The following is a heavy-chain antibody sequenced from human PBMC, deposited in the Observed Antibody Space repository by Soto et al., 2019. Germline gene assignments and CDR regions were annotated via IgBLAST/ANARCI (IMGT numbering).Heavy chain of an antibody. D-gene: IGHD3-22*01. CDR1: GYTFTSYG. Sequence: GASVKVSCKASGYTFTSYGISWGRQAPGQGLEWMGWISAYNGNTNYAQKLQGRVTMTTDTSTSTAYMELRSLRSDDTAVYYFARDLTTMIVVASDAFDIWGQGTMVTVSS. CDR3: ARDLTTMIVVASDAFDI. V-gene: IGHV1-18*01. J-gene: IGHJ3*02. CDR2: ISAYNGNT.